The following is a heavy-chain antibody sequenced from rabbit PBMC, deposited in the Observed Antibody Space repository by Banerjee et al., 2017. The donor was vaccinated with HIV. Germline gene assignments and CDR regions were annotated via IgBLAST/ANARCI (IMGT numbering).Heavy chain of an antibody. V-gene: IGHV1S40*01. CDR1: GFSFSSDYD. D-gene: IGHD1-1*01. Sequence: QSLVESGGDLAKPGASLTLTCTTSGFSFSSDYDMCWVRQAPGKGLEWIACIYVGDGSTYYASWAKGRFTISKTSSTTVTLQMTSLTAADTATYFCARSYGSSTGYGLWGPGTLVTVS. CDR2: IYVGDGST. CDR3: ARSYGSSTGYGL. J-gene: IGHJ4*01.